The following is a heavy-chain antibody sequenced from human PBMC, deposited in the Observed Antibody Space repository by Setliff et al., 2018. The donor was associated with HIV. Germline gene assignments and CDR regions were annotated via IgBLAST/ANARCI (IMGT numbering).Heavy chain of an antibody. J-gene: IGHJ4*02. D-gene: IGHD3-16*01. CDR2: IISGSGSGV. Sequence: PGESLKISCAASGFTFSSYRMNWVRQAPGKGLEWVSSIISGSGSGVDYADSVKGRFTVSRDNARSSLYLQLNSLRSEDTAVYYCARDLIWGFDYWGQGTPVTVSS. CDR3: ARDLIWGFDY. V-gene: IGHV3-21*01. CDR1: GFTFSSYR.